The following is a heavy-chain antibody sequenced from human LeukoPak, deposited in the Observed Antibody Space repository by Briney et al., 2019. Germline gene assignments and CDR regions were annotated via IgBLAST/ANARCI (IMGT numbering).Heavy chain of an antibody. CDR1: GGSTSSYY. J-gene: IGHJ4*02. CDR3: ARVPYSGSYYEDY. CDR2: IYYSGST. Sequence: SETLSLTCTVSGGSTSSYYWSWLRQPPAKGLEWIGYIYYSGSTNYNPSLKSRVTISVDTSKNQFSLKLSSVTAADTAVYYCARVPYSGSYYEDYWGQGTLVTVSS. V-gene: IGHV4-59*08. D-gene: IGHD1-26*01.